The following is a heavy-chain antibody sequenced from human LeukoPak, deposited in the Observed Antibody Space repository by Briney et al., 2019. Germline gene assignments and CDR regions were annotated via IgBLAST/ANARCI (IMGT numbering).Heavy chain of an antibody. D-gene: IGHD2-15*01. CDR2: IIPIFGTA. CDR3: AIDIVVVVAATGFDY. J-gene: IGHJ4*02. V-gene: IGHV1-69*13. CDR1: GGTFSSYA. Sequence: SVKVSCKASGGTFSSYAISCVRQAPGQGLECMGGIIPIFGTANYAQKLQGRVTITADEFTSTAYMELSSLRSEDTAVYYCAIDIVVVVAATGFDYWGQGTLVTVSS.